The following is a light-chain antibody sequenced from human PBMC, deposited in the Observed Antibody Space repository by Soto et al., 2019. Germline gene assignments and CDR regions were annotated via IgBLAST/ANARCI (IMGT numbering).Light chain of an antibody. J-gene: IGKJ5*01. CDR1: QRVYSN. CDR3: QQYTNWPPNT. V-gene: IGKV3-15*01. CDR2: GAS. Sequence: EVLMTLSPETLSVSPGESATLACRRSQRVYSNLAWYQQRPGQAPRLLIYGASTRAAGVPARFSGRGSGTEFTLTISSLQPEDFAVYYCQQYTNWPPNTFGQGTRLDIK.